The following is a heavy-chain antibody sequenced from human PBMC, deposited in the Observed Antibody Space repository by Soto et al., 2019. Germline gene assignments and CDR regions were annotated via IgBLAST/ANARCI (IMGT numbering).Heavy chain of an antibody. D-gene: IGHD6-13*01. J-gene: IGHJ1*01. CDR1: GGTFSSYA. CDR2: IIPIFGTA. Sequence: QVQLVQSGAEVKKPGSSVEVSCKASGGTFSSYAISWVRQAPGQGLEWMGGIIPIFGTANYAQKFQGRVTITADESTSTAYMELSSLRSEDTAVYYCARGPAAAVPIAEYFQHWGQGTLVTVSS. V-gene: IGHV1-69*01. CDR3: ARGPAAAVPIAEYFQH.